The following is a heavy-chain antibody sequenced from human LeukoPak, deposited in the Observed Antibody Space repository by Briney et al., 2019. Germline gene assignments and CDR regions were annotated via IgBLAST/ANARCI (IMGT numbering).Heavy chain of an antibody. CDR2: ISHDGTR. Sequence: SETLSLTCGVTGGPIDITNYWSWVRQAPGKGLEWIGEISHDGTRNYNPSLRSRVAMSLDRANNQFSLSLTSVTAADTAVYYCTRENRPFCPFAYWGQGVLVTVSS. CDR1: GGPIDITNY. V-gene: IGHV4-4*02. J-gene: IGHJ4*02. D-gene: IGHD2/OR15-2a*01. CDR3: TRENRPFCPFAY.